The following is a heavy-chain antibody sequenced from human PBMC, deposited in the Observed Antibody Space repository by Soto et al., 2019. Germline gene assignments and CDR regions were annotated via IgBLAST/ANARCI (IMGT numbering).Heavy chain of an antibody. D-gene: IGHD1-26*01. CDR1: GDSVSSNSAG. Sequence: SQTLSLTCAIPGDSVSSNSAGWSWVRQSPSRGLEWLGRTYYRSKWYYEYAVSVRGRITINPDTSKNQYSLQLNSVTPEDTAVYFCARGEQYSGRIFDDWGQGTLVTVSS. V-gene: IGHV6-1*01. CDR3: ARGEQYSGRIFDD. CDR2: TYYRSKWYY. J-gene: IGHJ4*01.